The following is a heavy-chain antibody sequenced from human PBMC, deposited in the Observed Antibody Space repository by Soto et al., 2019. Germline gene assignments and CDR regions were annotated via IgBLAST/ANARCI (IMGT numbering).Heavy chain of an antibody. CDR3: ARVLYYDFWSGYKTFDY. CDR1: GYTFASYG. D-gene: IGHD3-3*01. V-gene: IGHV1-18*01. J-gene: IGHJ4*02. Sequence: ASVQVSCKASGYTFASYGISWVRQAPGQGLERMGWISAYNDNTNYAQKLQGRVTMTTDTSTSTAYMELRSLRSDDTAVYYCARVLYYDFWSGYKTFDYWGQGTLVTVSS. CDR2: ISAYNDNT.